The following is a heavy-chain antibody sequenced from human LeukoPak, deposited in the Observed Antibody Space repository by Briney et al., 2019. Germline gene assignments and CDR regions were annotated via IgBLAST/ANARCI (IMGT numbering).Heavy chain of an antibody. Sequence: SGTLSLTCAVSGGFISSNNWWGWVRQPPGKGLEWIGEIYHSGSPNYNPSLKSRVTISVDKSRNHFSLNLSSVTAADTAVCYCARVNINNWHSCDYWGQGTLVTVSS. CDR3: ARVNINNWHSCDY. CDR2: IYHSGSP. V-gene: IGHV4-4*02. D-gene: IGHD1-1*01. J-gene: IGHJ4*02. CDR1: GGFISSNNW.